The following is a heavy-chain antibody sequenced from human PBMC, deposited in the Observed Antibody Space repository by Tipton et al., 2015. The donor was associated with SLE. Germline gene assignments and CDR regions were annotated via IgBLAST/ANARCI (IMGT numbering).Heavy chain of an antibody. J-gene: IGHJ4*02. CDR2: INHSGST. V-gene: IGHV4-34*01. D-gene: IGHD6-19*01. CDR1: DESFSLYY. Sequence: TLSLTCAVYDESFSLYYWSWIRQPSGKGLEWIGEINHSGSTTYNPSLKSRVTISVDASKNQFSLNIYSVTAADTAVYYCARDWRDSGWYGGFDSWAQGTLVTVSS. CDR3: ARDWRDSGWYGGFDS.